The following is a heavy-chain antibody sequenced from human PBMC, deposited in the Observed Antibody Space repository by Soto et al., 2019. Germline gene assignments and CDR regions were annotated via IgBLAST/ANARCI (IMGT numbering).Heavy chain of an antibody. CDR2: IYPGDSDT. CDR1: GYSFTSDW. V-gene: IGHV5-51*01. Sequence: GESLKISCKGSGYSFTSDWIGWVRQMPGKGLEWMGIIYPGDSDTRYSPSFQGQVTISADKSISTAYLQWSSLKASDTAMYYCARLSVVVPAAMLGPPWFDPWGQGTQVTVSS. J-gene: IGHJ5*02. D-gene: IGHD2-2*01. CDR3: ARLSVVVPAAMLGPPWFDP.